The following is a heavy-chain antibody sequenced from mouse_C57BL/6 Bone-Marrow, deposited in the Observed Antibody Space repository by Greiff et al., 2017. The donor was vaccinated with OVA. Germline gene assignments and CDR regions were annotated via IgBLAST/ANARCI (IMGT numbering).Heavy chain of an antibody. V-gene: IGHV1-18*01. J-gene: IGHJ4*01. CDR3: ARRENPIYDDHVYAMDD. CDR2: INPNNGGT. Sequence: EVQLQQSGPELVKPGASVKIPCKASGYTFTDYNMDWVKQSHGKSLEWIGDINPNNGGTIYNQKFKGKATLTVDKSSSTAYMELRSLTSEDTAVYYCARRENPIYDDHVYAMDDWGQGTSVTVSS. CDR1: GYTFTDYN. D-gene: IGHD2-4*01.